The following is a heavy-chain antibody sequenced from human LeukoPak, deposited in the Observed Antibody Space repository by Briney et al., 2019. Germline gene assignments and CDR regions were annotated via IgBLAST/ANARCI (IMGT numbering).Heavy chain of an antibody. CDR1: GGSFCSYA. V-gene: IGHV1-69*04. Sequence: GAAAKVSCKASGGSFCSYAISGVRHDPGGGVEWQGSINPIVGIAKYAQNIQGRDTITADQPQSTAYMELSSLRSEDTAVYYCARGDSGYDYFDYWGQGTLVTVSS. J-gene: IGHJ4*02. D-gene: IGHD5-12*01. CDR3: ARGDSGYDYFDY. CDR2: INPIVGIA.